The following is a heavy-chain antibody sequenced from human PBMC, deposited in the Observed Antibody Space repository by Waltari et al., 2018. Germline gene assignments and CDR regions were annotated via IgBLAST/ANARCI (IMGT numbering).Heavy chain of an antibody. CDR3: ARETQDDYGDYADY. J-gene: IGHJ4*02. V-gene: IGHV3-7*01. Sequence: EVQLVESGGGLVQPGGSLRLSCAASGFPFSSYWMSWVRQAPGKGLEWVANIKQDGSEKYYVDSVKGRFTISRDNAKNSLYLQMNSLRAEDTAVYYCARETQDDYGDYADYWGQGTLVTVSS. D-gene: IGHD4-17*01. CDR2: IKQDGSEK. CDR1: GFPFSSYW.